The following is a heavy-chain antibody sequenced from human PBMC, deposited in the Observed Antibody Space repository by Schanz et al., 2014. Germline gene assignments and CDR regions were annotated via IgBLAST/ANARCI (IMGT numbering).Heavy chain of an antibody. CDR2: IGHSGNT. CDR3: ARGRQQLGSFDY. J-gene: IGHJ4*02. V-gene: IGHV4-39*07. CDR1: GGSISSDSYS. Sequence: QVQLQESGPGLVKPSETLSLTCTVSGGSISSDSYSWSWIRQPPGKGLEWIGDIGHSGNTKDNPSLKSRVTMSVETSKNQFSLNLSSVTAADTAVYYCARGRQQLGSFDYWGPGTLVSVSS. D-gene: IGHD6-13*01.